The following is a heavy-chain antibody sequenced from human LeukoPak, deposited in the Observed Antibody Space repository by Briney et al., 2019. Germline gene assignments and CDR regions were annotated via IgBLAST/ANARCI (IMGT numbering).Heavy chain of an antibody. D-gene: IGHD2-2*01. J-gene: IGHJ4*02. V-gene: IGHV3-21*01. CDR1: GFTVSSNY. CDR2: ISSSSNYI. Sequence: PGGSLRLSCAASGFTVSSNYMTWVRQAPGKGLEWVSSISSSSNYIYYADSMKGRFTISRDNAKNSLYLQMNSLRAEDTAVYYCARETYCTNTTCPIGDHFDYWGQGTLVTVSS. CDR3: ARETYCTNTTCPIGDHFDY.